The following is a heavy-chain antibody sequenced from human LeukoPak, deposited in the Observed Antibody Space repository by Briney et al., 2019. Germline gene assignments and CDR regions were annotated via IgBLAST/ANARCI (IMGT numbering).Heavy chain of an antibody. J-gene: IGHJ4*02. CDR1: GFTFSSYA. D-gene: IGHD1-26*01. Sequence: GGSLRLSCAASGFTFSSYAMSWVRQAPGKGLEWVSAISGSGGSTYYADSVKGRFTISRDNSKNTLYLQMNSLRAEDTAVYYCVRGSYYGGMGDYFDYWGQGTLVTVSS. CDR2: ISGSGGST. CDR3: VRGSYYGGMGDYFDY. V-gene: IGHV3-23*01.